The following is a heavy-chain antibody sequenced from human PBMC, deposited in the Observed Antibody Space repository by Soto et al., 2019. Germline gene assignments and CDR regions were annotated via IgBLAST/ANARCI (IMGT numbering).Heavy chain of an antibody. CDR1: GFSLSTSGMC. CDR2: IDWDDDK. Sequence: ASGPTLVNPTQTLTLTCTFSGFSLSTSGMCVSWIRQPPGKALEWLALIDWDDDKYYSTSLKTRLTISKDTSKNQVVLTMTNMDPVDTATYYCEHTGYSYDPFGYWGRGTLVTVSS. V-gene: IGHV2-70*12. CDR3: EHTGYSYDPFGY. J-gene: IGHJ4*02. D-gene: IGHD5-18*01.